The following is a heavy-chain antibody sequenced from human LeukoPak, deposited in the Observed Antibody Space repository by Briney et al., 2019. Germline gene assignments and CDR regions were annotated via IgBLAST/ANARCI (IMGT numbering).Heavy chain of an antibody. J-gene: IGHJ4*02. CDR1: GFTFSSYA. CDR2: ISGGGGST. D-gene: IGHD6-19*01. Sequence: PGGSLRLSCAASGFTFSSYAMSWVHQAQGKGLGWVSAISGGGGSTYYADSGKGRFTISRDTSTNTLYLQMNSLGAKATSVYYCAKSICSSGWYCSIDYWGQGTLVTVSS. CDR3: AKSICSSGWYCSIDY. V-gene: IGHV3-23*01.